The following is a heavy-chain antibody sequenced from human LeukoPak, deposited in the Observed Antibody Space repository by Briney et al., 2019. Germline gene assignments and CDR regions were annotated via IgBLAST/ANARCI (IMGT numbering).Heavy chain of an antibody. CDR1: GFTFSSYS. CDR2: ISSSSSYI. J-gene: IGHJ6*03. V-gene: IGHV3-21*01. D-gene: IGHD2-2*01. CDR3: ARDPYCSSCYYYYMDV. Sequence: GGSLRLSCAASGFTFSSYSMNWVRQAPGKGLEWVSSISSSSSYIYYADSVKGRFTISGDNAKNSLYLQMNSLRAEDTAVYYCARDPYCSSCYYYYMDVWGKGTTVTVSS.